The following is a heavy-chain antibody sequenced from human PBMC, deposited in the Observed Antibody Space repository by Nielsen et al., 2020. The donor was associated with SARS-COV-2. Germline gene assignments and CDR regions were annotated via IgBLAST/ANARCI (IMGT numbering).Heavy chain of an antibody. CDR2: IIPIFGTA. CDR1: GYTFTSYD. V-gene: IGHV1-69*13. CDR3: ASYSSSSNYYYMDV. J-gene: IGHJ6*03. D-gene: IGHD6-6*01. Sequence: SVKVSCKASGYTFTSYDINWVRQAPGQGLEWMGGIIPIFGTANYAQKFQGRVTITADESTSTAYMELSSLRSEDTAVYYCASYSSSSNYYYMDVWGKGTTVTVSS.